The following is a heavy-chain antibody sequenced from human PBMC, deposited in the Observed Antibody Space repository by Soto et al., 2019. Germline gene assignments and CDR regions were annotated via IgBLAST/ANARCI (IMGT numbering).Heavy chain of an antibody. CDR2: IYPGDSET. CDR1: GYRFTNYW. Sequence: GESLKISCEGSGYRFTNYWIGWVRQMPGKGLEWMGIIYPGDSETRYSPSFEGRVTISVDTSINTAYVQWSSLQASDTAIYYWARRVGTWPFHFDYWGQGTLVTVS. V-gene: IGHV5-51*01. J-gene: IGHJ4*02. CDR3: ARRVGTWPFHFDY.